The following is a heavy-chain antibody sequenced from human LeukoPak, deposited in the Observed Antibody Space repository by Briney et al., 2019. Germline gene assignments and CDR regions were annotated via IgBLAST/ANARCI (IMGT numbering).Heavy chain of an antibody. CDR1: GFTFSSYA. CDR3: ARHVVSYYGMDV. Sequence: PGRSLRLSCAASGFTFSSYAMHWVRQAPGKGLEWVAVISYDGSNKYYADSVKGRFTISRDNSKNTLYLQMNSLRAEDTAVYYCARHVVSYYGMDVWGQGTTVTVSS. J-gene: IGHJ6*02. CDR2: ISYDGSNK. V-gene: IGHV3-30-3*01.